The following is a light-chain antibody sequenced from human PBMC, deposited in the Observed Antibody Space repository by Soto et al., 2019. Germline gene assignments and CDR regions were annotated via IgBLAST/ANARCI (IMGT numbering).Light chain of an antibody. V-gene: IGLV8-61*01. CDR2: NTN. J-gene: IGLJ3*02. CDR1: SGSVSTSYY. Sequence: QTVVTQEPSVSMSPGRTVTLTCGLSSGSVSTSYYPSWYQQTPGQAPRTLIYNTNTRSSGVPDRFSGSILGNKAALTITGAQADDQSDYYCVLYMGSGVWVFGGGTQLTVL. CDR3: VLYMGSGVWV.